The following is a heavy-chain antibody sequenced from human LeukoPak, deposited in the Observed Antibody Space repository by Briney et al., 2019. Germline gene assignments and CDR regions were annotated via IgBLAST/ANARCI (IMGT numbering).Heavy chain of an antibody. Sequence: HTGGSLRLSCAASGFTFSNYAMSWVRQAPGKGLAWVSIVSGSDDNTDYADSVKGRFTVSRDNSKNTLSLQMTSLRAEDTAVYYCAREGLGAAAGTFDYWGQGTLVTVSS. D-gene: IGHD6-13*01. CDR1: GFTFSNYA. J-gene: IGHJ4*02. CDR2: VSGSDDNT. V-gene: IGHV3-23*01. CDR3: AREGLGAAAGTFDY.